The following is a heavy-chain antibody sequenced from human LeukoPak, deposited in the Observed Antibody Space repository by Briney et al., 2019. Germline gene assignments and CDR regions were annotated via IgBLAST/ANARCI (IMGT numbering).Heavy chain of an antibody. D-gene: IGHD2-21*02. Sequence: SVKVSCKASGGTFSSYAISWVRQAPGQGLEWMGRIIPILGIANYAQKFQGRVTITADKSTSTAYMELSSLRSEDTAVYYCASLVVVTAISDAFDIWGQGTMVTVSS. J-gene: IGHJ3*02. CDR2: IIPILGIA. CDR3: ASLVVVTAISDAFDI. V-gene: IGHV1-69*04. CDR1: GGTFSSYA.